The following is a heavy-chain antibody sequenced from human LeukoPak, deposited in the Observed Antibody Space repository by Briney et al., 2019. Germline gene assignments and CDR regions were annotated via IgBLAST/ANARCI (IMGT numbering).Heavy chain of an antibody. CDR3: ARGPYSYDSSGAFDI. CDR2: IYHTGST. Sequence: PSETLSLTCTISGGSVSDYYWSWIRQSPGKGLEWIGYIYHTGSTSYNPSLKSRVTISVDTSKNQFSLKLSSVTAADTAVYFCARGPYSYDSSGAFDIWGQGTMVTVSS. J-gene: IGHJ3*02. CDR1: GGSVSDYY. V-gene: IGHV4-59*08. D-gene: IGHD3-22*01.